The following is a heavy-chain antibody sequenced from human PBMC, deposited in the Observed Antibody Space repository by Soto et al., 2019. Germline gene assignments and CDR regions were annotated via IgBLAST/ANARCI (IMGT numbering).Heavy chain of an antibody. CDR1: GFTFSSYG. CDR3: ARVTNYDFWSGGLDF. D-gene: IGHD3-3*01. CDR2: ISYDGSSK. Sequence: LRLSCAASGFTFSSYGMHWVRQAPGEGLDWVTVISYDGSSKYYADSVKGRFTISRDTSKNTLYLQMNRLRTEDTAVYYCARVTNYDFWSGGLDFWGKGTRVT. V-gene: IGHV3-30*03. J-gene: IGHJ4*02.